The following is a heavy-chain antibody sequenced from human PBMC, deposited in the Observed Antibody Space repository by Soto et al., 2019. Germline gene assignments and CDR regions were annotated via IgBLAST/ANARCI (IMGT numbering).Heavy chain of an antibody. CDR2: IWYDGSNK. CDR1: GFTFSSYG. CDR3: ARDSHSGPYYYYYYMDV. Sequence: GGSLRLSCAASGFTFSSYGMHWVRQAPGKGLEWVAVIWYDGSNKYYADSVKGRFTISRDNSKNTLYLQMNSLRAEDTAVYYCARDSHSGPYYYYYYMDVWGKGTTVTVSS. J-gene: IGHJ6*03. D-gene: IGHD3-10*01. V-gene: IGHV3-33*01.